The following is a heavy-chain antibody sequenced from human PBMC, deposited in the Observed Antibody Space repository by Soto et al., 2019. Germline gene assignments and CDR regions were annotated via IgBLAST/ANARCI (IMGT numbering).Heavy chain of an antibody. CDR2: VKSKTDGGTT. CDR1: GFTFSNAW. Sequence: GGSLRLSCAASGFTFSNAWMNWVRQAPGKGLEWVGRVKSKTDGGTTDYAAPVKGRFTISRDDSKNTLYLQMDSLKTEDTAVYYCTTLGHYYDSSPLDVWGQGTTVTVSS. CDR3: TTLGHYYDSSPLDV. V-gene: IGHV3-15*07. J-gene: IGHJ6*02. D-gene: IGHD3-22*01.